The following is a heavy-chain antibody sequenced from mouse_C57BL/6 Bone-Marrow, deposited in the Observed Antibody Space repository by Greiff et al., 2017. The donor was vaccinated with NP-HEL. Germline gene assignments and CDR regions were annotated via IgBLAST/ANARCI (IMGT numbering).Heavy chain of an antibody. J-gene: IGHJ2*01. D-gene: IGHD2-1*01. CDR3: ARDGNYNYFDD. CDR1: GYTFTDYY. Sequence: QVQLQQPGAELVKPGASVKLSCKASGYTFTDYYINWVKQRPGQGLEWIGKLGPGSGSPYYNEKFKGKATLTADKSSSTAYMQLSSLTSEDSAVYFCARDGNYNYFDDWGQGTTLTVSS. V-gene: IGHV1-77*01. CDR2: LGPGSGSP.